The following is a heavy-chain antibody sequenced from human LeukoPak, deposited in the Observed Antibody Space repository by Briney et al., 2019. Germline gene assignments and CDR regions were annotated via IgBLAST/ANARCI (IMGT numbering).Heavy chain of an antibody. CDR2: IKEDGSEK. D-gene: IGHD3-10*01. Sequence: GGSLRLSCAASGFTFSNYWTHWVRQAPGKGLVWVANIKEDGSEKNYVDSVKGRFTISRDNAKNSVYLQMNSLRVEDTAVYYCARDDITMVRGVTHNWFDPWGQGTLVTVSS. J-gene: IGHJ5*02. CDR1: GFTFSNYW. V-gene: IGHV3-7*01. CDR3: ARDDITMVRGVTHNWFDP.